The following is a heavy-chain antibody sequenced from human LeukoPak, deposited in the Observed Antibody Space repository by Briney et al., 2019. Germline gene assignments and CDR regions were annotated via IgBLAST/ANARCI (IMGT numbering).Heavy chain of an antibody. Sequence: KTGGSLRLSCAASGFTFSSYSMNWVRQAPGKGLEWVSSISSGSSYIYYADSVKGRFTISRDNAKDSLYLQMNSLRAEDTAVYYCARDHSSASYTYYYYYMDVWGKGTTVTVSS. CDR3: ARDHSSASYTYYYYYMDV. CDR2: ISSGSSYI. D-gene: IGHD1-26*01. CDR1: GFTFSSYS. J-gene: IGHJ6*03. V-gene: IGHV3-21*01.